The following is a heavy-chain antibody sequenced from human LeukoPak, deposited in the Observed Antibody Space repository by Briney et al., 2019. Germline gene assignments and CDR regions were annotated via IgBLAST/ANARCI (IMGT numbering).Heavy chain of an antibody. V-gene: IGHV3-53*01. Sequence: PSETLSLTCTVSGGSISPHYWTWIRQPPGKGLEWVSAVYSGGSTYYVGSVKGRFTISRDNSKNTLYLQMNSLRAEDTAVYYCARAGDGGARLGAFDIWGQGTMVTVSS. J-gene: IGHJ3*02. CDR1: GGSISPHY. CDR3: ARAGDGGARLGAFDI. CDR2: VYSGGST. D-gene: IGHD4-23*01.